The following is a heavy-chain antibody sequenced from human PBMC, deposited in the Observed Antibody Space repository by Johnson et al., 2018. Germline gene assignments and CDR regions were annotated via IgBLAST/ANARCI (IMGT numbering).Heavy chain of an antibody. Sequence: QVQLQESGPGLVKASETLSLTCTVSGGSISNYHWNWVRQPPGMALEWIGYIYYNGNTKYNPSLESRVTISIDTSKNQFSLKLNSVTAADPAVYYCASANPSTVVPGNYGMHVWGQGTTVSVSS. CDR2: IYYNGNT. V-gene: IGHV4-59*01. CDR1: GGSISNYH. CDR3: ASANPSTVVPGNYGMHV. D-gene: IGHD2-15*01. J-gene: IGHJ6*02.